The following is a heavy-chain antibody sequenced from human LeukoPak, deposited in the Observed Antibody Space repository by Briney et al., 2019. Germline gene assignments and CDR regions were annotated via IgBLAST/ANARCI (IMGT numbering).Heavy chain of an antibody. V-gene: IGHV4-4*07. CDR3: ARDTYYYDSSQLYYFDY. CDR2: IYTSGST. Sequence: SETLSLTCAVYGGSFSGYYWSWIRQPPGKGLEWIGRIYTSGSTNYNPSLKSRVTMSVDTSKNQFSLKLSSVTAADTAVYYCARDTYYYDSSQLYYFDYWGQGTLVTVSS. CDR1: GGSFSGYY. J-gene: IGHJ4*02. D-gene: IGHD3-22*01.